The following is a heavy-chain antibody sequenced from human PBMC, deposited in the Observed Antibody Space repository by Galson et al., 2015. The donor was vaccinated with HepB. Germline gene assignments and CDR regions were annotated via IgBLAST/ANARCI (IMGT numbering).Heavy chain of an antibody. V-gene: IGHV3-72*01. D-gene: IGHD3-3*02. J-gene: IGHJ4*02. CDR3: SRTLPGIDLDY. CDR2: VRHKARRYTT. Sequence: SLRLSCAASGFTFSDYYMEWVRQAPGKGLEWVGRVRHKARRYTTDYVASVEGRFTISRDDSKNTLYLQMDSLKTEDTAVYYCSRTLPGIDLDYWGQGTLVTVSS. CDR1: GFTFSDYY.